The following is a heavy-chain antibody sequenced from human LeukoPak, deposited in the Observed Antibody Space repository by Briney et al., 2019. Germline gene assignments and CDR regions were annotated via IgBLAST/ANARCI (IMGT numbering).Heavy chain of an antibody. Sequence: GGPLRLSCAASGFTFSSYSMNWVRQAPGKGLEWVSSISSSSSYIYYADSVKGRFTISRDNAKNSLYLQMNSLRAEDTAVYYCARGGDGYNNVDYWGQGTLVTVSS. D-gene: IGHD5-24*01. V-gene: IGHV3-21*01. CDR2: ISSSSSYI. CDR3: ARGGDGYNNVDY. CDR1: GFTFSSYS. J-gene: IGHJ4*02.